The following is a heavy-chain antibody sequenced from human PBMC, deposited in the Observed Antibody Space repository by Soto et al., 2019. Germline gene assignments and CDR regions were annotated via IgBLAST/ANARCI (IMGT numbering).Heavy chain of an antibody. Sequence: ASLKVSCKASGYTFTGYYMHWVRQAPGQGLEWMGWINPNSGGTNYAQKFQGRVTMTRDTSISTAYMELSRLRSDDTAVYYCARDLGGGSSWYPKGLDYWGQGTLVTVSS. CDR1: GYTFTGYY. J-gene: IGHJ4*02. D-gene: IGHD6-13*01. CDR2: INPNSGGT. CDR3: ARDLGGGSSWYPKGLDY. V-gene: IGHV1-2*02.